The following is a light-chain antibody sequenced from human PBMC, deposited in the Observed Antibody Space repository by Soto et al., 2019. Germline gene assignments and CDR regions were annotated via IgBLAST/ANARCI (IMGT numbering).Light chain of an antibody. CDR3: QQLRSYPST. Sequence: DIQMTQSPSTLSASVGDSVTITCRASQSISTWLAWYQQKPGKAPKLLIYDASILERGVPSRFSGSGSGTEFTLTISSLQAEDFASYYCQQLRSYPSTFGGGTKVDIK. V-gene: IGKV1-5*01. CDR2: DAS. CDR1: QSISTW. J-gene: IGKJ4*01.